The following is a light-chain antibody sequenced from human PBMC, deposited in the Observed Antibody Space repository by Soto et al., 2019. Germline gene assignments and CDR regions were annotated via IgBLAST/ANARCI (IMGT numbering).Light chain of an antibody. J-gene: IGKJ4*01. Sequence: AIRMTQSPSSLSASTGDRVTITCRASQGISSYLAWYQQKPGKAPKLLIYAASTLQSGVPSRFSGSGSGTDFTLTISCLQSEDFATYYCQKFTSAPFTFGGGTKVDIK. CDR1: QGISSY. CDR3: QKFTSAPFT. V-gene: IGKV1-8*01. CDR2: AAS.